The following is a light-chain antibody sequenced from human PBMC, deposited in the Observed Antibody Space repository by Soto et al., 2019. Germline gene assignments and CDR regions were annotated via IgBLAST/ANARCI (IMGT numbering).Light chain of an antibody. CDR3: QQYNNWPQFT. CDR2: GAS. CDR1: QIISSN. J-gene: IGKJ3*01. Sequence: DIVLTQSPATLSVSLGERVSLSCRASQIISSNLAWYQQKPGQIPRLLIYGASARAAGIPARFSGSGSGTEFTLTISSLQSEDFAVSYCQQYNNWPQFTFGPGTKVDV. V-gene: IGKV3-15*01.